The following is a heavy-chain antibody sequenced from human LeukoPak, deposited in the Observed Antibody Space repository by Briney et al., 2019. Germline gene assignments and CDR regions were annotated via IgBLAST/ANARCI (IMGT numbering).Heavy chain of an antibody. V-gene: IGHV3-74*01. CDR3: ARYRLSDNFFDY. D-gene: IGHD5-24*01. CDR1: GFTFSDYW. CDR2: ISTDGSTT. Sequence: PGGSLRLSCAASGFTFSDYWMHWVRQAPGKGLVWVSRISTDGSTTNYADSVRGRFTISRDNAKNTLYLQMNSLRAEDTAVYYCARYRLSDNFFDYWAREPWSPSPQ. J-gene: IGHJ4*02.